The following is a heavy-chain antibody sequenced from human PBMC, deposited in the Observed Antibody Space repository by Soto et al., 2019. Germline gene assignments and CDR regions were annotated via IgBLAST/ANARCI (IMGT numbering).Heavy chain of an antibody. CDR2: MNPNSGNT. CDR3: ARDRSAAGTGWFDP. V-gene: IGHV1-8*01. J-gene: IGHJ5*02. D-gene: IGHD6-13*01. CDR1: GYTFTSYD. Sequence: QVQLVQYGAEVKKPGASVKVSCKASGYTFTSYDINWVRQATGQGREWMGWMNPNSGNTGYAQKFQGRLTMTRNTSISTAYMELSSLRSEDTAVYYCARDRSAAGTGWFDPWGQGTLVTVSS.